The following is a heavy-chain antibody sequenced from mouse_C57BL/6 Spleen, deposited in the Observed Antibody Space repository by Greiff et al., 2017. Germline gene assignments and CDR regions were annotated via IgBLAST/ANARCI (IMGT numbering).Heavy chain of an antibody. V-gene: IGHV1-5*01. D-gene: IGHD2-4*01. CDR1: GYTFTSYW. Sequence: EVQLQQSGTVLARPGASVKMSCKTSGYTFTSYWMHWVKQRPGPGLEWIGAIYPGNCDTSYNQKFKGKAKLTAVTSASTAYMELSSLTNEDSAVYYCTGGGLRSEDYAMDYWCQGTSVTVSS. CDR3: TGGGLRSEDYAMDY. CDR2: IYPGNCDT. J-gene: IGHJ4*01.